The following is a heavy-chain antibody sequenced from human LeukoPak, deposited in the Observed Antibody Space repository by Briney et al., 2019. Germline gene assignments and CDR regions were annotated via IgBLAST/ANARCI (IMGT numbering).Heavy chain of an antibody. V-gene: IGHV3-30*02. CDR3: AKVDIVAADYYYYMDV. CDR1: GFTFDDYA. CDR2: IRYDGSNK. Sequence: PGRSLRLSCAASGFTFDDYAMHWVRQAPGKGLEWLAFIRYDGSNKYYADSVKGRFTISRDNSKNTLYLQMNSLRAEDTAVYYCAKVDIVAADYYYYMDVWGKGTTVTISS. D-gene: IGHD2-2*03. J-gene: IGHJ6*03.